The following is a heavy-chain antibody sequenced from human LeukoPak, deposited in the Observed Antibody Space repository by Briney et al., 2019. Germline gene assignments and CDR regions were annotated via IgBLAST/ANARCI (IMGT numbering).Heavy chain of an antibody. CDR3: ARAPYCIGGSCRFDY. CDR1: GFTSSSYW. J-gene: IGHJ4*02. CDR2: IKQDGSEK. D-gene: IGHD2-15*01. Sequence: PGGSLRLSCAVSGFTSSSYWMSWVRQAPGKGLEWVAKIKQDGSEKYYVDSVKGRFTISRDNAKNSLYLQMNSLRAEDTAVYYCARAPYCIGGSCRFDYWGQGTLVTVSS. V-gene: IGHV3-7*03.